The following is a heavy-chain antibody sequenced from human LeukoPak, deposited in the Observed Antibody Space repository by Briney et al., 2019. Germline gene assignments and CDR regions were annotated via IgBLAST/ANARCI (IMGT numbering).Heavy chain of an antibody. V-gene: IGHV4-34*01. CDR3: ASSGRVRPPVY. J-gene: IGHJ4*02. Sequence: SKTLSLTCAVCGGSFSGYYCRWIRQPPGKGLEWVGEVNHSGSTNYNPSLKSRVTISVDTSKNQFSLKLSSETAADTGVYYCASSGRVRPPVYWGQGTVVTVSS. CDR2: VNHSGST. CDR1: GGSFSGYY. D-gene: IGHD3-10*01.